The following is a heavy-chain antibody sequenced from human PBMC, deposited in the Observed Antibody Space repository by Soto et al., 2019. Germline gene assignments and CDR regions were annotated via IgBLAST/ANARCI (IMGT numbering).Heavy chain of an antibody. CDR2: FGGGGGAT. D-gene: IGHD6-19*01. CDR3: VKDLKKHWLVGIDAFYI. J-gene: IGHJ3*02. CDR1: AFTFSDYG. V-gene: IGHV3-23*01. Sequence: PGGSLRLSCAASAFTFSDYGMSWVPQAPGKGLEWVSTFGGGGGATYYADSVRGRFVVSRDNSKNTLHLQMSNLTAEDTAVYYCVKDLKKHWLVGIDAFYIWGQGTVVTVS.